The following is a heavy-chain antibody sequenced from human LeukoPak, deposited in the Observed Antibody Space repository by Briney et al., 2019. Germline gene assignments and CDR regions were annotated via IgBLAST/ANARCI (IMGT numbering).Heavy chain of an antibody. Sequence: SETLSLTCTVSSGSISSSSYYWGWIRQPPGKGLEWIGSIYYSGSTYYNPSLKSRVTISVDTSKNQFSLKLSSVTAADTAVYYCASIIENSRPFDYWGQGTLVTVSS. V-gene: IGHV4-39*01. CDR3: ASIIENSRPFDY. D-gene: IGHD2/OR15-2a*01. CDR2: IYYSGST. J-gene: IGHJ4*02. CDR1: SGSISSSSYY.